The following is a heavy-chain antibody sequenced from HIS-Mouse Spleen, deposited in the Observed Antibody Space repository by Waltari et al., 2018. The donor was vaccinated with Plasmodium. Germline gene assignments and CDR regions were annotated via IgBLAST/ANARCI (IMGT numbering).Heavy chain of an antibody. CDR1: AFSCSCYG. Sequence: EVQLVESGGGLVKPGGSLRCSGAASAFSCSCYGMSWVRQAPGKGLEWVANIKQDGSEKYYVDSVKGRFTISRDNAKNSLYLQMNSLRAEDTAVYYCASSWYWYFDLWGRGTLVTVSS. CDR3: ASSWYWYFDL. J-gene: IGHJ2*01. V-gene: IGHV3-7*01. D-gene: IGHD6-13*01. CDR2: IKQDGSEK.